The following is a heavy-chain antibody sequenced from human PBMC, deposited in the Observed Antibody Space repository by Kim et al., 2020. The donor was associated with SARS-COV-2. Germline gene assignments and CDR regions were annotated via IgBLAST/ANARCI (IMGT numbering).Heavy chain of an antibody. CDR3: AREYSSSWYYYGLDV. CDR1: GYTFTSYA. Sequence: ASVKVSCKASGYTFTSYAMNWVRQAPGQGLEWMGWINTNTGNPTYAQGFTGRFVFSLDTSVSTAYLQISGLKAEDTAVYYCAREYSSSWYYYGLDVWGQWTTVTVSS. CDR2: INTNTGNP. D-gene: IGHD6-13*01. V-gene: IGHV7-4-1*02. J-gene: IGHJ6*02.